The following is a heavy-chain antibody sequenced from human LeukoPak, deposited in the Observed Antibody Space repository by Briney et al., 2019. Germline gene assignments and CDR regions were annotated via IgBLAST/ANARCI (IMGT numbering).Heavy chain of an antibody. CDR3: ARHRGNNYGHLDY. V-gene: IGHV3-9*01. Sequence: GGSLRLSCAASGFTFDDYVMHWVRQAPGKGLEWVSGISWNSNSIDYADSVKGRFTISRDNAKNPLYLQMNSLRAEDTALYYCARHRGNNYGHLDYWGQGTLVTVSA. CDR2: ISWNSNSI. D-gene: IGHD5-18*01. J-gene: IGHJ4*02. CDR1: GFTFDDYV.